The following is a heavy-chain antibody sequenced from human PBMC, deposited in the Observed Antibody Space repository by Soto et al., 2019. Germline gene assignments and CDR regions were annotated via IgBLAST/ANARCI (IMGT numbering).Heavy chain of an antibody. CDR2: ISDSGGST. CDR3: AKDGGWSLAVAGLFDY. V-gene: IGHV3-23*01. Sequence: EVHLLEYGGGLVQPGGSLRLSCVVSGSTFSSDDMSWVRQAPGRGLEWVSGISDSGGSTYYADSVKGGFTISRDNAKNTLYLQMKSLRVEDTALYCCAKDGGWSLAVAGLFDYWGPGTQVTVSS. J-gene: IGHJ4*02. CDR1: GSTFSSDD. D-gene: IGHD6-19*01.